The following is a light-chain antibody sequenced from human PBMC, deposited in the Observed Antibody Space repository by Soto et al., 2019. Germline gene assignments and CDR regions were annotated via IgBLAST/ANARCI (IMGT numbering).Light chain of an antibody. J-gene: IGLJ3*02. V-gene: IGLV1-47*01. Sequence: QSVLTQPPSASGTPGQRVTISCSGSTSNLGSNFVYWYQQVPGAAPKLLISRNDQRPSGVPDRFSGSKSGTSASLAISGLRSEDEADYHCAAWDASLSGVVFGGGTKLTVL. CDR3: AAWDASLSGVV. CDR2: RND. CDR1: TSNLGSNF.